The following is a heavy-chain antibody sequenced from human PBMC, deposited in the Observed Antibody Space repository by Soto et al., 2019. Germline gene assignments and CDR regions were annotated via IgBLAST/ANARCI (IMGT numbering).Heavy chain of an antibody. J-gene: IGHJ4*02. Sequence: QVQLVESGGGVVQPGRSLRLSCAASGFTFSSYAMHWVRQAPGKGLEWVAVISYDGSNKYYADSVKGRFTISRDNSQNTLYLQMNSLRAEDTAVYYCARAVDTAMATLDYWGQGTLVTVSS. CDR2: ISYDGSNK. V-gene: IGHV3-30-3*01. CDR3: ARAVDTAMATLDY. CDR1: GFTFSSYA. D-gene: IGHD5-18*01.